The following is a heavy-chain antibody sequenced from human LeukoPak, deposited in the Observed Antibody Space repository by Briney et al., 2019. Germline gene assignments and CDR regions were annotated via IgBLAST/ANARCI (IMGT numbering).Heavy chain of an antibody. D-gene: IGHD1-26*01. CDR1: GGSFSGYY. V-gene: IGHV4-34*01. Sequence: TSETLSLTCAVYGGSFSGYYWSWIRQPPGKGLEWIGEINHSGSTNYNPSLKSRVTISVDTSKNQFSLKLSSVTAADTAIYYCSRESGAFCPFGYWGQRTLVIVPS. J-gene: IGHJ4*02. CDR3: SRESGAFCPFGY. CDR2: INHSGST.